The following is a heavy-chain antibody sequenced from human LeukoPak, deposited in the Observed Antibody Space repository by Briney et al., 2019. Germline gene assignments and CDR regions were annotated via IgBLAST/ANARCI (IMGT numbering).Heavy chain of an antibody. V-gene: IGHV3-21*01. J-gene: IGHJ6*02. D-gene: IGHD3-22*01. CDR3: ARVGYYDSSGYPPGYYYGMDV. Sequence: GGSLRLSCAASGFTFSSYSMNWVRQAPGKGLEWVSSISSSSSYIYYADAVKGRFTISRENAKNSLYLQMNSLRAEDTAVYYCARVGYYDSSGYPPGYYYGMDVWGQGTTVTVSS. CDR2: ISSSSSYI. CDR1: GFTFSSYS.